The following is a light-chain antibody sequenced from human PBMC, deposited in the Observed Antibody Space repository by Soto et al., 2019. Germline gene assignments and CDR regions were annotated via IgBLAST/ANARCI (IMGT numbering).Light chain of an antibody. J-gene: IGKJ1*01. CDR3: QQYGSPPWT. CDR1: QSVSSTY. Sequence: EVVLTQSPGTLSLSPGERVTLSCRASQSVSSTYLAWYQQKPGQAPRLLIYGVSSRATGIPDRFSGSGSGTDFTLTISRLEPEDFAVYYCQQYGSPPWTFGQGTKVEIK. CDR2: GVS. V-gene: IGKV3-20*01.